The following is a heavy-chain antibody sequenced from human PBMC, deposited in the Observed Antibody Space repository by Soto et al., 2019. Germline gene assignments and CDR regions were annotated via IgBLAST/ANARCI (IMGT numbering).Heavy chain of an antibody. D-gene: IGHD6-13*01. Sequence: SETLSLTCDVLGGPVGYTGFCRGCLRQSPGKGLEWIGSIYYSVTTYYSPSLKSRVTISIDTSKNQFSLKLSSVTAADTAVYYCARRERAAGTDWWFDPWGQGTLVTVSS. CDR1: GGPVGYTGFC. J-gene: IGHJ5*02. CDR3: ARRERAAGTDWWFDP. CDR2: IYYSVTT. V-gene: IGHV4-39*01.